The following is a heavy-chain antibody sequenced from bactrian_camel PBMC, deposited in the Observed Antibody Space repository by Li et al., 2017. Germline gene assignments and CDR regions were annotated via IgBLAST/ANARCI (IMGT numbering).Heavy chain of an antibody. CDR3: AAGGSVGANSYRWWWAANYNY. D-gene: IGHD7*01. J-gene: IGHJ4*01. CDR2: ISPGTGRR. Sequence: QLVESGGGSVQAGGSLRLSCVASDYTFSSGCMGWVRQAPGKEREGVAAISPGTGRRWYGDSVKGRFTISRDDNQRTIYLQMNSLEPEDTAIYYCAAGGSVGANSYRWWWAANYNYWSQGTQVTVS. V-gene: IGHV3S28*01. CDR1: DYTFSSGC.